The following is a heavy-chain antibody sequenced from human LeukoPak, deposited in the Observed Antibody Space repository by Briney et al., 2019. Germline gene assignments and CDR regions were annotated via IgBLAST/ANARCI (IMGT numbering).Heavy chain of an antibody. V-gene: IGHV1-69*05. CDR2: IIPIFGTA. CDR1: GGTFSSYA. CDR3: ARESDWSGYYDY. Sequence: SVKVSCKASGGTFSSYAISWVRQAPGQGPEWMGRIIPIFGTANYAQKFQGRVTITTDESTSTAYMELSSLRSEDTAVYYCARESDWSGYYDYWGQGTLVTVSS. D-gene: IGHD3-3*01. J-gene: IGHJ4*02.